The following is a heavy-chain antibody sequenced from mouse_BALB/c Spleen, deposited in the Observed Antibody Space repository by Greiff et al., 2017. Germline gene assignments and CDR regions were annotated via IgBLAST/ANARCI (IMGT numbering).Heavy chain of an antibody. CDR2: IYPGNSDT. J-gene: IGHJ3*01. V-gene: IGHV1-5*01. CDR1: GYSFTSYW. CDR3: TERDYYGPFAY. Sequence: EVQLQQSGTVLARPGASVKMSCKASGYSFTSYWMHWVKQRPGQGLEWIGAIYPGNSDTSYNQKFKGKAKLTAVTSASTAYMELSSLTNEDSAVYYCTERDYYGPFAYWGQGTLVTVSA. D-gene: IGHD2-1*01.